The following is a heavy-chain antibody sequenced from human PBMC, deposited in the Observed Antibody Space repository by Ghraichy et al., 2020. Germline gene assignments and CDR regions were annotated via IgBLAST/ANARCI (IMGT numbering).Heavy chain of an antibody. CDR3: ARGSNGRDY. V-gene: IGHV3-53*04. D-gene: IGHD6-19*01. Sequence: GGSLRLSCAASGFTVSNNYMIWVRQAPGEGLEWVSVIYSGGSTYYADSVKGQFTISRHNSKNTLYLQMNSLRTEDTAVYYCARGSNGRDYWGQGTLVTVSS. J-gene: IGHJ4*02. CDR2: IYSGGST. CDR1: GFTVSNNY.